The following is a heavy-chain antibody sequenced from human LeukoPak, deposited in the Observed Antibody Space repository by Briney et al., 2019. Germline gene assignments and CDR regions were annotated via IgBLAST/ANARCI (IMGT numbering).Heavy chain of an antibody. V-gene: IGHV3-23*01. Sequence: GGSLRLSCAASGFIFSNAWMSWVRQAPGTGLEWVSGISRYGGNIYYAESVKGRFTISRDNSNDTLYLQMNTLRVEDTAVYYCAKRGVVAATMSLFHFRRTTVTPNYFDYWGQGTLVTVSS. D-gene: IGHD2-15*01. CDR3: AKRGVVAATMSLFHFRRTTVTPNYFDY. CDR1: GFIFSNAW. J-gene: IGHJ4*02. CDR2: ISRYGGNI.